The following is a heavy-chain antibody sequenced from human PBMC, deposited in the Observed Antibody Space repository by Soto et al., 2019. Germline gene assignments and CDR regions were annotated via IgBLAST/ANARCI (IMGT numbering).Heavy chain of an antibody. D-gene: IGHD3-3*01. CDR3: ARVHWDGVEIDY. J-gene: IGHJ4*02. CDR1: GFTFNSYG. Sequence: EVQLLESGGGLVQPGGSLRLSCAASGFTFNSYGMSWVRQAPGKGLEWVSTISGSGGRTYYADSVKGRFTISRDNAKNSLYLQMNSLRAEDTAVYYCARVHWDGVEIDYWGQGTLVTVSS. V-gene: IGHV3-23*01. CDR2: ISGSGGRT.